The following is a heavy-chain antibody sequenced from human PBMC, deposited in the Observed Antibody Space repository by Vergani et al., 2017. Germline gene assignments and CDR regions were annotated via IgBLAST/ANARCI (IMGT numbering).Heavy chain of an antibody. CDR3: ASLFSVADYFDY. V-gene: IGHV3-30*01. J-gene: IGHJ4*02. Sequence: QVQLVESGGGVVQPGRSLRLSCAASGFTFSSYAMHWVRQAPGKGLEWVAVISYDGSNKYYADSVKGRFTISRDNSKNTLYLQMNSLRAEDTAVYYCASLFSVADYFDYWGQGTLVTVSS. CDR1: GFTFSSYA. D-gene: IGHD6-19*01. CDR2: ISYDGSNK.